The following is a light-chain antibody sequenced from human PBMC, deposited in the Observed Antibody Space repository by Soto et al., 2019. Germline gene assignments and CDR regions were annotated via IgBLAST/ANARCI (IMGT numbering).Light chain of an antibody. V-gene: IGLV2-23*02. J-gene: IGLJ2*01. CDR2: EVT. Sequence: QSALTQPASVSGSPGQSITISCTGTSSDVASYDLVSWYQHHPGTAPKLILYEVTKRPSGVSNRFSGSKSGNTASLTISGLQTEDDSHYYCCSYANGNTLLFGGGTKVTVL. CDR3: CSYANGNTLL. CDR1: SSDVASYDL.